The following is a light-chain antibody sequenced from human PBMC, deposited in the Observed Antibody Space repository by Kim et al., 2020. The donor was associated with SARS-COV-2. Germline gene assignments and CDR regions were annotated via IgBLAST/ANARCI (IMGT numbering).Light chain of an antibody. J-gene: IGKJ2*01. Sequence: LSPGATATLTCRASRSVRGNQLAWYQLRRDQAPRRLMYGVAARAPGIPDRFSVSGSGTEFVLTISRLEREDFALYYCQQYDNRPHTFGQGTKLEI. V-gene: IGKV3-20*01. CDR3: QQYDNRPHT. CDR2: GVA. CDR1: RSVRGNQ.